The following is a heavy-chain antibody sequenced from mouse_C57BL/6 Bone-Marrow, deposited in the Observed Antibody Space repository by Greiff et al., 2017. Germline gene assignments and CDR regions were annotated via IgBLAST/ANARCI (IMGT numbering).Heavy chain of an antibody. D-gene: IGHD1-1*01. J-gene: IGHJ2*01. CDR2: INSSNGGT. CDR1: GYTFTSYW. CDR3: ARASRGY. V-gene: IGHV1-53*01. Sequence: QVQLQQPGTELVKPGASVKLSCKASGYTFTSYWMHWVKQRPGKGLEWIGNINSSNGGTNYNEKITSKATLTVDKTSRTAYMQLSSLTSEDAAVYYCARASRGYWGQGTTLTVSS.